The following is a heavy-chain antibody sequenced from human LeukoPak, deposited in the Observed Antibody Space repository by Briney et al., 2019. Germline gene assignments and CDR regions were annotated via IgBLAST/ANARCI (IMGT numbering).Heavy chain of an antibody. J-gene: IGHJ4*02. CDR3: ARDRRVASLDY. CDR1: GFTFSSYG. V-gene: IGHV3-33*08. Sequence: GGSLRLSCAASGFTFSSYGMHWVRQAPSKGLEWVAVIWYDGSNKYYADSVKGRFTISRDNSKNTLYLQMNSLRAEDTAVYYCARDRRVASLDYWGQGTLVTVSS. D-gene: IGHD5-12*01. CDR2: IWYDGSNK.